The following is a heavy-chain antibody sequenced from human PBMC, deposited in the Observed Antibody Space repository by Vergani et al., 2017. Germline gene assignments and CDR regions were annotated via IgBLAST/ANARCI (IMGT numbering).Heavy chain of an antibody. CDR2: MKQDGRGK. CDR1: GFTFSSYW. J-gene: IGHJ3*01. CDR3: ARVHDGFDV. Sequence: EVQLVESGGGLVQPGGSLRLSCAASGFTFSSYWMSWVRQAPGKGLEWVAKMKQDGRGKYYVDSVKGRFTISRDNAKNSLYLQMNSLRAEDTAVYYGARVHDGFDVWGQGTMVTVSS. V-gene: IGHV3-7*03.